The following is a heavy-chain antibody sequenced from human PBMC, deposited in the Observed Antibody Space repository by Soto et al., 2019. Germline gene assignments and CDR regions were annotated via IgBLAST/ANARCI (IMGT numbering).Heavy chain of an antibody. D-gene: IGHD2-2*01. J-gene: IGHJ6*03. Sequence: QVQLVQSGAEVEKPGASVKVSCKASGYTFTNYAVHWVRQAPGQRLEWMGWINAGNGNTRYSQKFQGRVTITRDTSARTDYIELSSLRSEDTAVYYCARGHLAVVPVASWYFYMDVWGKGTTVTVSS. CDR1: GYTFTNYA. V-gene: IGHV1-3*01. CDR3: ARGHLAVVPVASWYFYMDV. CDR2: INAGNGNT.